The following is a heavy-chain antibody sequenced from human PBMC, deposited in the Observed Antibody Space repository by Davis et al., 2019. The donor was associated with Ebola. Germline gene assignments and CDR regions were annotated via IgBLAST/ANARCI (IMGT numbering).Heavy chain of an antibody. J-gene: IGHJ2*01. Sequence: MPSETLSLTCTVSGGSISSYYWSWIRQPPGKGLEWIGYIYYSGSTNYNPSLKSRVTISVDTSKNQFSLKLSSVTAADTAVYYCARSGEKQLVRTWYFDLWGRGTLVTVSS. V-gene: IGHV4-59*12. CDR1: GGSISSYY. D-gene: IGHD6-6*01. CDR2: IYYSGST. CDR3: ARSGEKQLVRTWYFDL.